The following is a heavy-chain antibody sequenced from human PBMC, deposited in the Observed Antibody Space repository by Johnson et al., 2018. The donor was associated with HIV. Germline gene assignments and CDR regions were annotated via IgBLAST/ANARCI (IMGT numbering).Heavy chain of an antibody. CDR1: GFTVSSNY. CDR3: ARGLIIQLWLQAAFDI. V-gene: IGHV3-53*01. J-gene: IGHJ3*02. D-gene: IGHD5-18*01. CDR2: IYSGGST. Sequence: VQLVESGGGLEQPGGSLRVSCAASGFTVSSNYMSWVRQAPGKGLEWVPVIYSGGSTYYADSVKGRFTISRDNSKNTLYLQMNSLRAEDTAVYYCARGLIIQLWLQAAFDIWGQGTMVTVSS.